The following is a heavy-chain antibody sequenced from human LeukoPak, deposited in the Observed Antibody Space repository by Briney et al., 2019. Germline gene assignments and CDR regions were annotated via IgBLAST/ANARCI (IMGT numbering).Heavy chain of an antibody. CDR3: ARRTGSAWDNYGDYVGPFDY. V-gene: IGHV4-59*08. Sequence: SETLSLTCTVSGGSISSYYWSWIRQPPGKGLEWIGYIYYSGSTNYNPSLKSRVTISVDTSKNQFSLKLSSVTAADTAVYYCARRTGSAWDNYGDYVGPFDYWGQGTLVTVSS. J-gene: IGHJ4*02. D-gene: IGHD4-17*01. CDR1: GGSISSYY. CDR2: IYYSGST.